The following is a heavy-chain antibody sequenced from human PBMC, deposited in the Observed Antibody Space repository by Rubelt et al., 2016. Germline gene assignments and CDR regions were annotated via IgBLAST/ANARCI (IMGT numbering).Heavy chain of an antibody. V-gene: IGHV4-39*07. CDR2: INHSGST. D-gene: IGHD2-2*01. J-gene: IGHJ4*02. CDR1: GDSISGSNYF. CDR3: ARGQSRSFDY. Sequence: QLQLQESGPGLVKPSETLSLTCTVSGDSISGSNYFWGWIRQPPGTGLEWIGEINHSGSTNYNPSLKSRVTISVDTSKNQFSLKLSSVTAADTAVYYCARGQSRSFDYWGQGTLVTVSS.